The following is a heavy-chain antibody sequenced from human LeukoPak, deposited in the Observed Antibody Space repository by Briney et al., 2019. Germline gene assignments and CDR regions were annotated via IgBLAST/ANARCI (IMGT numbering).Heavy chain of an antibody. V-gene: IGHV3-23*01. D-gene: IGHD5-18*01. CDR2: ISGSGGYT. CDR1: GFTFSSYA. CDR3: AKDTASSWWYFDL. Sequence: GGSLRLSCAASGFTFSSYAMSWVRQAPGKGLEWVSAISGSGGYTYYADSVKGRFTTSRDNSKNTLYLQMNSLRAEDTAVYYCAKDTASSWWYFDLWGRGTLVTVSS. J-gene: IGHJ2*01.